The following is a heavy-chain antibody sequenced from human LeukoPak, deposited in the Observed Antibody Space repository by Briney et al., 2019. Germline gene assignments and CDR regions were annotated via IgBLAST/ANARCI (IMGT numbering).Heavy chain of an antibody. CDR2: IYYSGST. CDR1: GGSISSYY. J-gene: IGHJ4*02. CDR3: ARAAGYTTD. V-gene: IGHV4-59*12. D-gene: IGHD2-2*02. Sequence: PSETLSLTCTVSGGSISSYYWSWIRQPPGKGLEWIGYIYYSGSTNYNPSLKSRVTISVDTSRNQFSLKLSSVTAADTAVYYCARAAGYTTDWGQGTLVTVSS.